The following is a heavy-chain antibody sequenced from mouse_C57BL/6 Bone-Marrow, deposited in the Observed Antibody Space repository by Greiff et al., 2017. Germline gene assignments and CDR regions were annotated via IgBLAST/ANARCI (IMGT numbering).Heavy chain of an antibody. CDR2: INPNNGGT. Sequence: VQLQQSGPELVKPGASVKISCKASGYTFTDYYMNWVKQSHGKSLEWIGDINPNNGGTSYNQKFKGKATLTVDKSSSTAYMELRSLTSEDSAVYYCARALTTVLHYYAMDYWGQGTSVTVSS. J-gene: IGHJ4*01. CDR1: GYTFTDYY. CDR3: ARALTTVLHYYAMDY. D-gene: IGHD1-1*01. V-gene: IGHV1-26*01.